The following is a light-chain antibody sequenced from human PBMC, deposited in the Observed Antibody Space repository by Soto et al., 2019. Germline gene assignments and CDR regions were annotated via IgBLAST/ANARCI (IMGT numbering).Light chain of an antibody. V-gene: IGKV1-27*01. Sequence: DIQMTQSPSSLSASVGDRVTITCRASQGSSNYLAWYQQKPGKVPKLLIYAASTLQSGVPSRFSGSRSGTDFTLTISSLQPADVATYYCQKYNSAPWTFGQGTKVEIK. J-gene: IGKJ1*01. CDR2: AAS. CDR3: QKYNSAPWT. CDR1: QGSSNY.